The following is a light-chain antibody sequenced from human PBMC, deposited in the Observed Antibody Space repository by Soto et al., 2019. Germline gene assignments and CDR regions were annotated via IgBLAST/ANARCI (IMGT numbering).Light chain of an antibody. J-gene: IGKJ4*01. Sequence: EIVVTQSPGTLSLSPGERATLSCRASQSVSSSYLAWYQQKTGQAPRLLIYGASSRATGIPDRFSGSGSGTDFTLTISRLEPEDFAVYYCQQYGSSPLTFGGGTKVEIK. V-gene: IGKV3-20*01. CDR1: QSVSSSY. CDR3: QQYGSSPLT. CDR2: GAS.